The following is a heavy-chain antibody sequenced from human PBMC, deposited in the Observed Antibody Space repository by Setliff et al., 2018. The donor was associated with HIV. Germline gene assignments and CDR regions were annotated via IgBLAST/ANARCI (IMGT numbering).Heavy chain of an antibody. CDR3: ARGPPIVVVPAALLTFDY. CDR2: IIPKSGET. V-gene: IGHV1-2*02. D-gene: IGHD2-2*01. J-gene: IGHJ4*02. Sequence: ASVKVSCKSSGYTFTAHHIHWVRQAPGQGPEWMGWIIPKSGETSYAEKFRGRVTMTRDTSLSTAYMELSWLTSDDTAVYYCARGPPIVVVPAALLTFDYWGQGTLVTVSS. CDR1: GYTFTAHH.